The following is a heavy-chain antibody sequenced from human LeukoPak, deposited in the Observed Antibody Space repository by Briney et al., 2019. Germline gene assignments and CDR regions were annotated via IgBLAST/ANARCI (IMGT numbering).Heavy chain of an antibody. V-gene: IGHV1-46*01. CDR3: ARDRSIAASGRSWYFDL. J-gene: IGHJ2*01. D-gene: IGHD6-13*01. CDR2: INPSGGST. CDR1: GYTFTSYY. Sequence: ASVKVSCKASGYTFTSYYMHWVRQAPGQGLEWMGIINPSGGSTIYAHKFQGRVTMTRDMSTSTVYMELSSLRSEDTAVYYCARDRSIAASGRSWYFDLWGRAPWSLSPQ.